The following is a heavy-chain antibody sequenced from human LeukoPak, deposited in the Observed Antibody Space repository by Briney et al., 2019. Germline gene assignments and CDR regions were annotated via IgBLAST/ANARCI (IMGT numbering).Heavy chain of an antibody. CDR3: ARTQHLVLRSPLDP. Sequence: GASVKVSCKAPGYTFTNYNIHWVRQSTGQGLEWMGWMNPYSANTGYAQNFQGRITITRNTSISTAYMELSSLRSEDTAVYYCARTQHLVLRSPLDPWGQGTLVTVSS. D-gene: IGHD6-13*01. V-gene: IGHV1-8*03. CDR1: GYTFTNYN. J-gene: IGHJ5*02. CDR2: MNPYSANT.